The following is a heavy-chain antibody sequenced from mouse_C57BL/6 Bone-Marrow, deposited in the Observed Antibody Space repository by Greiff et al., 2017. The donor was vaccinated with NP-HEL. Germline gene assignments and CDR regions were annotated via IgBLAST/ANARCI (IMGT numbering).Heavy chain of an antibody. Sequence: EVKLVESGPGLVKPSQSLSLTCSVTGYSITSGYYWNWIRQFPGNKLEWMGYISYDGSNNYNPSLKNRISITRDTSKNQFFLKLNSVTTEDTATYYCARGANWFYYCDYWGQGTTLTVSS. J-gene: IGHJ2*01. CDR1: GYSITSGYY. D-gene: IGHD4-1*01. CDR3: ARGANWFYYCDY. CDR2: ISYDGSN. V-gene: IGHV3-6*01.